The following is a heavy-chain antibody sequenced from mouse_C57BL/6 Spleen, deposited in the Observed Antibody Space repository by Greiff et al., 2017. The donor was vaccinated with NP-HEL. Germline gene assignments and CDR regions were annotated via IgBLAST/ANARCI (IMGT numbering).Heavy chain of an antibody. CDR3: ARRGGDEAWFAY. Sequence: QVTLKVCGPGILQSSQTLSLTCSFSGFSLSTSGMGVSWIRQPSGKGLEWLAHIYWDDDKRYNPSLKSRLTISKDTSRNQVFLKITSVDTADTATYYCARRGGDEAWFAYWGQGTLVTVSA. J-gene: IGHJ3*01. CDR1: GFSLSTSGMG. CDR2: IYWDDDK. V-gene: IGHV8-12*01.